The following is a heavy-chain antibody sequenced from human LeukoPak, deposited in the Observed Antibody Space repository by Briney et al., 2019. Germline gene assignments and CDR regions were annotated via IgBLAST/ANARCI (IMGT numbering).Heavy chain of an antibody. V-gene: IGHV4-39*01. J-gene: IGHJ4*02. D-gene: IGHD3-9*01. CDR1: GGSISSSSYY. Sequence: KSSETLSLTCTVSGGSISSSSYYWGWIRQPPGKGLEWIGSIYYSGSTYYNPSLKSRVTISVDTSKSQFSLKLSSVTAADTAVYYCARHIRSGEYYDILTGFDYWGQGTLVTVSS. CDR3: ARHIRSGEYYDILTGFDY. CDR2: IYYSGST.